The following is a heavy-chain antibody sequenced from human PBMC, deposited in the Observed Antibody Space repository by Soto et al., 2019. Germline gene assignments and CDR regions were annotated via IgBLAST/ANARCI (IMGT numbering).Heavy chain of an antibody. CDR2: INPYNANT. CDR1: GSTSTNHG. V-gene: IGHV1-18*04. CDR3: ARDRVAGIWGDAFDI. J-gene: IGHJ3*02. D-gene: IGHD3-16*01. Sequence: GASVHVSCKPSGSTSTNHGINWVRQAPGQGLEWMGWINPYNANTNYAQKLQGRVTMTTDTSTTTAYMDLRSLTSDDTAVYYCARDRVAGIWGDAFDIWGQGTVVTVSS.